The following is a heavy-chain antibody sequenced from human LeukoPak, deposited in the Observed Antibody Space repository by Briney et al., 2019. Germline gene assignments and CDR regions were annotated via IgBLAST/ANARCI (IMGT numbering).Heavy chain of an antibody. V-gene: IGHV4-39*01. J-gene: IGHJ3*02. CDR1: GGSISSSSYY. CDR3: ARQLGAYSYPFDI. Sequence: SETLSLTCTVSGGSISSSSYYWGWIRQPPGKGLEWIGSIYFTGTTLYNPSLTSRVTISVDTSKNQFSLRLNSVTAADTAVYYCARQLGAYSYPFDIWGQGTKVAVSS. CDR2: IYFTGTT. D-gene: IGHD3-16*01.